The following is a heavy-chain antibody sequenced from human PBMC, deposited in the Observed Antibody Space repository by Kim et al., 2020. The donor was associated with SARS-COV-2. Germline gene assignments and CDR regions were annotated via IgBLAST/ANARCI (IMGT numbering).Heavy chain of an antibody. J-gene: IGHJ6*02. CDR2: ISYDGKIQ. CDR3: AKPNRGSLSFWYAMDV. V-gene: IGHV3-30*18. Sequence: GGSLRLSCVASGFSFSSYGMYWVRQSPGKGLEWVAVISYDGKIQYYGDSVRGRFTISRDNSKNTIYLQVNSLRNEDTALYYCAKPNRGSLSFWYAMDVWGQGTRVTVSS. CDR1: GFSFSSYG. D-gene: IGHD3-3*01.